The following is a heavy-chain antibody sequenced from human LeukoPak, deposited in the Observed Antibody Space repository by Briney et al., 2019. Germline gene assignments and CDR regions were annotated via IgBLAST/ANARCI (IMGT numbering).Heavy chain of an antibody. Sequence: GGSLRLSCAASGFTFTTYACWVRQAPGKGLEWVSCISSSGSAIYYADSVKGRFTVSRDNAKNSMFLQMNILRAEDTAVYYCARGAYDSSGYYLGFDYWGQGTLVTVSS. V-gene: IGHV3-48*04. D-gene: IGHD3-22*01. CDR1: GFTFTTYA. CDR2: ISSSGSAI. J-gene: IGHJ4*02. CDR3: ARGAYDSSGYYLGFDY.